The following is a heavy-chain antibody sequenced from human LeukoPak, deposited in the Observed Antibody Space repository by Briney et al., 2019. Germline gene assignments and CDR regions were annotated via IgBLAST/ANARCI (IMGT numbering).Heavy chain of an antibody. Sequence: KPGGSLRLSCAASGFTFSSYSMNWVRQAPGKGLEWVSFISSSSTYIYYADSMKGRFTISRDDAKSSLYLQMNSLRAEDTAVYYCARAPAMILRPNYMDVWGKGTTVTVSS. D-gene: IGHD3-3*01. CDR2: ISSSSTYI. V-gene: IGHV3-21*01. CDR3: ARAPAMILRPNYMDV. CDR1: GFTFSSYS. J-gene: IGHJ6*03.